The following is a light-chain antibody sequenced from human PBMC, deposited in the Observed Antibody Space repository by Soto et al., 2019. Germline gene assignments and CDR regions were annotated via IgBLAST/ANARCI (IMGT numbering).Light chain of an antibody. Sequence: QSALTQPASVSGSPGQSITISCTGTSSDVGGYNYVSWYQQHPGKAPKLMIYEVSNRPSGVSNRFSGSKSGNTASLTISGGQAEDEDDYYCSSYTSSSPPVVFGGGTKLTVL. CDR1: SSDVGGYNY. CDR2: EVS. V-gene: IGLV2-14*01. CDR3: SSYTSSSPPVV. J-gene: IGLJ2*01.